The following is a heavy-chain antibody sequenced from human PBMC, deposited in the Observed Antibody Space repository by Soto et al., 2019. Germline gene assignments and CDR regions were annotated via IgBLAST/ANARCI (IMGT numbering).Heavy chain of an antibody. D-gene: IGHD5-18*01. CDR2: ISGSGGST. CDR1: GFTFSSYA. CDR3: ATLPGIQLWFDY. J-gene: IGHJ4*02. Sequence: PGGSLRLSCAASGFTFSSYAMSWVRQAPGKGLEWVSAISGSGGSTYYADSVKGRFTISRDNSKNTLYLQMNSLRAEDTAVYYCATLPGIQLWFDYRGQGTLVTVSS. V-gene: IGHV3-23*01.